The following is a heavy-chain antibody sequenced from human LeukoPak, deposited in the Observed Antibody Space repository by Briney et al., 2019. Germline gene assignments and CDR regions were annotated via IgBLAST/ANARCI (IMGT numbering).Heavy chain of an antibody. Sequence: PGGSLRLSCAASGFTFSDYYMTWIRQAPGKGLEWVSYITSSATTYYADSVKGRFTISRDNAKTSLYLQMNSLRAEDTAVYYCAKDREVRGVIFYYYYYYMDVWGKGTTVTVSS. CDR2: ITSSATT. J-gene: IGHJ6*03. CDR3: AKDREVRGVIFYYYYYYMDV. V-gene: IGHV3-11*01. D-gene: IGHD3-10*01. CDR1: GFTFSDYY.